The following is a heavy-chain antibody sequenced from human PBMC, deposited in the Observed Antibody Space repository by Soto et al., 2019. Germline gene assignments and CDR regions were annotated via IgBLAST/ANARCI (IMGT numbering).Heavy chain of an antibody. D-gene: IGHD3-3*01. CDR1: GYTFTSYG. CDR3: ARGRGFWSGYLNNWFDP. J-gene: IGHJ5*02. V-gene: IGHV1-18*04. CDR2: ISAYNGNT. Sequence: ASVKVSCKASGYTFTSYGISWVRQAPGQGLEWMGWISAYNGNTNYAQKLQGRVTMTTDTSTSTAYMELRSLRSDDTAVYYCARGRGFWSGYLNNWFDPWGQGTLVTVSS.